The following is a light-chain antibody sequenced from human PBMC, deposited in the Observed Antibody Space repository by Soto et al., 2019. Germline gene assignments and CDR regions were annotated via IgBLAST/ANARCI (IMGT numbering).Light chain of an antibody. CDR2: GAS. V-gene: IGKV3-15*01. CDR3: QQYHNGPRT. CDR1: QSVSSN. Sequence: EIVMTQSPATLSVSPGERATLSCRASQSVSSNLAWYQQKPGQAPRLLIYGASTRATGIPARFSGSGSGTEFTLTISSLQSEDFAVYYCQQYHNGPRTFCQGTKVDIK. J-gene: IGKJ1*01.